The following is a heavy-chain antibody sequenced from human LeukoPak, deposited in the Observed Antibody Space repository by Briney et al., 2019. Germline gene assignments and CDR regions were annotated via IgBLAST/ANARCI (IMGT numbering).Heavy chain of an antibody. CDR2: VYHSGKT. Sequence: SQTLSLTCTVSGGSISSGDYYWSWIRQPPGKGLEWIGYVYHSGKTYYNPSLKSRVTISVDKSKNQFSLNLNSVTAADTAVYFCAKEGSMSPFDYWGQGTLVTVSS. J-gene: IGHJ4*02. D-gene: IGHD3-10*01. CDR3: AKEGSMSPFDY. V-gene: IGHV4-30-4*08. CDR1: GGSISSGDYY.